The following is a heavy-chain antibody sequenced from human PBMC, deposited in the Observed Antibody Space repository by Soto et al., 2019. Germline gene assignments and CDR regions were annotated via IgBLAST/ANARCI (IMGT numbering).Heavy chain of an antibody. V-gene: IGHV3-30*18. Sequence: PGGSLRLSCAASGFTFSSYGMHWVRQAPGKGLEWVAVISYDGINKYYADSVKGRFTISRDNSKNTLYLQMNSLRAEDTAVYYCAKGRGITGTNKGWFDPWGQGTLVTVSS. CDR2: ISYDGINK. CDR1: GFTFSSYG. D-gene: IGHD1-20*01. CDR3: AKGRGITGTNKGWFDP. J-gene: IGHJ5*02.